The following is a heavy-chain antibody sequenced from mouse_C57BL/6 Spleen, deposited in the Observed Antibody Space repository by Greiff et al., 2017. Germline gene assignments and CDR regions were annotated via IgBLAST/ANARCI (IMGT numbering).Heavy chain of an antibody. CDR3: AREGLPAWFAY. D-gene: IGHD2-4*01. CDR2: ISYDGSN. V-gene: IGHV3-6*01. Sequence: EVHLVESGPGLVKPSQSLSLTCSVTGYSITSGYYWNWIRQFPGNKLEWMGYISYDGSNNYNPSLKNRISITRDTSKNQFFLKLNSVTTEDTATYYCAREGLPAWFAYWGQGTLVTVSA. J-gene: IGHJ3*01. CDR1: GYSITSGYY.